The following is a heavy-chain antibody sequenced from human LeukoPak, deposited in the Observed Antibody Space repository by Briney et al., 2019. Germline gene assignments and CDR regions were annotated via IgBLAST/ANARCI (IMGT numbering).Heavy chain of an antibody. CDR3: ARGLGCSSTSCYFFGNYYYYYYMDV. Sequence: ASVKVSCKASGYTFSSYDINWVRQATGQGLEWMGWMNSDSGNTGYAQKFQGRVTMTRNTSISTAYMELSSLRSEDTAVYYCARGLGCSSTSCYFFGNYYYYYYMDVWGKGTTVTISS. D-gene: IGHD2-2*01. J-gene: IGHJ6*03. CDR2: MNSDSGNT. CDR1: GYTFSSYD. V-gene: IGHV1-8*01.